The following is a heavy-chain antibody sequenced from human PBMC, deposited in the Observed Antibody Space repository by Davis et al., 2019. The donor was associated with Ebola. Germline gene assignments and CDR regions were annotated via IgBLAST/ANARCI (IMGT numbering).Heavy chain of an antibody. CDR3: ARDAGFWGIAMDV. Sequence: AASVKVSCKASGHTFSSYAMHWVRQAPGQRLEWMGWINVGNGNTKYSQKFQGRVTITRDTSATTAYMELSSLRSEDTAVYYCARDAGFWGIAMDVWGQGTTVTVSS. D-gene: IGHD3-16*01. V-gene: IGHV1-3*01. J-gene: IGHJ6*02. CDR1: GHTFSSYA. CDR2: INVGNGNT.